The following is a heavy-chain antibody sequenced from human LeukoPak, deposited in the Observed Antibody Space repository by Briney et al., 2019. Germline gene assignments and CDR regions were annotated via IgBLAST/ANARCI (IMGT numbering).Heavy chain of an antibody. CDR3: ARDREGDWEGMDV. V-gene: IGHV3-33*01. J-gene: IGHJ6*02. CDR1: GFTFSSFG. Sequence: GRSLILSCAASGFTFSSFGMHWVRPAPGKGLEWVAIIWDVENNEYYADSVKGRFTISRDNAKNSLYLQMNSLRAEDTAVYYCARDREGDWEGMDVWGQGTTVTVSS. CDR2: IWDVENNE. D-gene: IGHD2-21*02.